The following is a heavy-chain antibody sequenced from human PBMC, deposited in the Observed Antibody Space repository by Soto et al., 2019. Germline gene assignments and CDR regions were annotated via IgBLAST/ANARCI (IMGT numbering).Heavy chain of an antibody. CDR2: VSYDGSNK. D-gene: IGHD3-22*01. CDR3: ARDRYYYDSTTYYYVGLPDP. J-gene: IGHJ5*02. CDR1: GFTFSIYG. Sequence: GGSLRLSCAASGFTFSIYGMHWVRQAPGKGLEWVAVVSYDGSNKHYADSVKGRFTISRDNSKNTLYLQMNSLRAEDTAVYYCARDRYYYDSTTYYYVGLPDPWGQGTLVTVSS. V-gene: IGHV3-30*03.